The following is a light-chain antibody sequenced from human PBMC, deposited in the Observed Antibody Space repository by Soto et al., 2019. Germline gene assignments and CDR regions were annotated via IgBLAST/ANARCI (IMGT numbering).Light chain of an antibody. J-gene: IGLJ2*01. V-gene: IGLV1-40*01. CDR3: QSYDSSLSALV. CDR1: SSNIGAGYD. CDR2: GNS. Sequence: QSVLTQPPSVSGAPGQRVTISCTGSSSNIGAGYDVHWYQQLPGTAPKLLIYGNSNRPSGVPDRFSGSKSGTLASLAITGLQAEDEADYYCQSYDSSLSALVFGGGTKLTVL.